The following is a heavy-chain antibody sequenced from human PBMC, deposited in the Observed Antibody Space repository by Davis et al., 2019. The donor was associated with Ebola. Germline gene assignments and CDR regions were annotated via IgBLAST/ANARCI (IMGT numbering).Heavy chain of an antibody. V-gene: IGHV4-59*01. D-gene: IGHD3-16*01. CDR1: GGSISSYY. CDR3: ARDWVSPPYYYYGMDV. CDR2: IYYSGST. J-gene: IGHJ6*04. Sequence: MPSETLSLTCSVSGGSISSYYWSWIRQPPGKGLEWTGYIYYSGSTNYNPSLKSRVTISVDTSKNQFSLKLSSVTAADTAVYYCARDWVSPPYYYYGMDVWGKGTTVTVSS.